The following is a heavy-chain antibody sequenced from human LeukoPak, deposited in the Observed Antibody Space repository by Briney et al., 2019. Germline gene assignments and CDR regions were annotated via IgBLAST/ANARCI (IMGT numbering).Heavy chain of an antibody. Sequence: ASETLSLTCTVSGDSISSSSYYWAWIRQPPGKGLEWIGSIYSSGTTYYNPSLKSRITISLDTSTNQFSLKLTSVTAADSAVYYCARHAPRRSSAYYGYFDSWGQGNVVTVSS. CDR2: IYSSGTT. J-gene: IGHJ4*03. V-gene: IGHV4-39*01. CDR3: ARHAPRRSSAYYGYFDS. CDR1: GDSISSSSYY. D-gene: IGHD6-25*01.